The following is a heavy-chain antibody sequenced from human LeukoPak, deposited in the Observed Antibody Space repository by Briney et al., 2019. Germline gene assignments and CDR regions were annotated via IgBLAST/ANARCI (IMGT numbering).Heavy chain of an antibody. CDR2: IYYSGST. J-gene: IGHJ4*02. CDR3: ARSENCGGDCYHFDY. D-gene: IGHD2-21*02. V-gene: IGHV4-59*01. Sequence: PSETLSLTCTVSGGSITNNYWSWIRQPPGKGLEWIGYIYYSGSTNYNPSLKSRVTISVDTSKNQFSLKLSSVTAADTAVYYCARSENCGGDCYHFDYWGQGTLVTVSS. CDR1: GGSITNNY.